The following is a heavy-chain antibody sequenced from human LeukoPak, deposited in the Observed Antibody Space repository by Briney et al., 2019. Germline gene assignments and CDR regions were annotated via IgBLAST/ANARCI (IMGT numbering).Heavy chain of an antibody. CDR2: MSYDGNHK. J-gene: IGHJ4*02. V-gene: IGHV3-30*18. CDR1: GFTFSHYG. D-gene: IGHD3-10*01. Sequence: GGSLRLSSAATGFTFSHYGIHWGRQAPCKGLEWVALMSYDGNHKLYADSVKGRFLVSRNNSKNTLDLQMNSLRPEDSGTYYCAKDARPYYSYTYGSFDYWGQGTLVTISS. CDR3: AKDARPYYSYTYGSFDY.